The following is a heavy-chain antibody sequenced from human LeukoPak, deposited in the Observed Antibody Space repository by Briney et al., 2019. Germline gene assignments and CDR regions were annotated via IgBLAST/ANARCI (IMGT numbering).Heavy chain of an antibody. D-gene: IGHD3-22*01. J-gene: IGHJ4*02. V-gene: IGHV3-7*01. CDR3: ARRIVVTGTKYFDY. CDR2: MNEDGSVK. Sequence: GSLRPSCAASGFIFRTHWMSWVRQAPGEGLEWVATMNEDGSVKDYVDSVKGRFTISRDNAKNSLYLQMNSLRAEDTAVYYCARRIVVTGTKYFDYWGQGTLVTVSS. CDR1: GFIFRTHW.